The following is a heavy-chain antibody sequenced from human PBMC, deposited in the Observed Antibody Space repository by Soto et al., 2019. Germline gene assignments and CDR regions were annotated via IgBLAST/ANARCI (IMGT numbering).Heavy chain of an antibody. Sequence: QVQLVQSGAEVKNPGSSVRVSCKTSRFTFNVYGIHWVRQAPGQGLEWMGGLIPIYDEPNYAQKFQGRVTITADKSTATVYLELNSLRSEDTAVYFCARVRDPHLDHYGLDVWGQGTTVTVSS. CDR3: ARVRDPHLDHYGLDV. CDR2: LIPIYDEP. V-gene: IGHV1-69*06. CDR1: RFTFNVYG. J-gene: IGHJ6*02.